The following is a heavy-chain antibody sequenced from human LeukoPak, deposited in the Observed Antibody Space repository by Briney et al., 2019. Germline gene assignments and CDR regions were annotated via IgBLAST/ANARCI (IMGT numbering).Heavy chain of an antibody. J-gene: IGHJ3*02. CDR3: ARGVLVVVPAAGAFDI. V-gene: IGHV4-4*07. Sequence: SETLSLTCTVSGASMINYYWSWIRQPAGKGLEWIGRIYTSGSTNYNPSLKSRVTMSVDTSKNQFSLKLSSVTAADTAVYYCARGVLVVVPAAGAFDIWGQGTMVTVSS. CDR1: GASMINYY. D-gene: IGHD2-2*01. CDR2: IYTSGST.